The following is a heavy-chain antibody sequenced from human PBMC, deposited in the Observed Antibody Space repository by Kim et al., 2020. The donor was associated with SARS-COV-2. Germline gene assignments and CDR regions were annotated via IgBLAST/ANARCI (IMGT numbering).Heavy chain of an antibody. Sequence: SVKGRFTISRDNSKNTLYLQMNSLRAEDTAVYYCARDEYYYDSSGYPPDYWGQGTLVTVSS. J-gene: IGHJ4*02. V-gene: IGHV3-30*07. CDR3: ARDEYYYDSSGYPPDY. D-gene: IGHD3-22*01.